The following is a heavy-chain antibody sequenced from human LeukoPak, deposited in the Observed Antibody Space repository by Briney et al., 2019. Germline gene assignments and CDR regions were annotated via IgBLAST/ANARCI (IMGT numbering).Heavy chain of an antibody. CDR3: AGIYYYYMDV. CDR1: GYTFTNYY. CDR2: INPSGGST. J-gene: IGHJ6*03. V-gene: IGHV1-46*01. Sequence: GASVRVSCKASGYTFTNYYMHWVRQAPGQGLEWMGIINPSGGSTSYAQKFQGRVTMTRDTSTSTVYMELSSLRSEDTAVYYCAGIYYYYMDVWGKGTTVTISS.